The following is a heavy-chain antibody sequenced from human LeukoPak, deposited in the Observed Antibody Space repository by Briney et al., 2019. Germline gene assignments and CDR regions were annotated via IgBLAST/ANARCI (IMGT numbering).Heavy chain of an antibody. D-gene: IGHD4-17*01. CDR2: FDPEDGET. V-gene: IGHV1-24*01. CDR3: ATGTTGNDGDYVA. J-gene: IGHJ5*02. Sequence: ASVKVSCKVSGYTLTELSMHWVRQAPGKGREWMGGFDPEDGETIYAQKFQGTVTMTEDTSTDTAYIELSSLRSEDTAVYYCATGTTGNDGDYVAWGQGTLVTVSS. CDR1: GYTLTELS.